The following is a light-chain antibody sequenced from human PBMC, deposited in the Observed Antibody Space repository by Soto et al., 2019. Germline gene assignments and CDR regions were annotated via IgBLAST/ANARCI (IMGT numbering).Light chain of an antibody. V-gene: IGLV1-51*01. CDR1: SSNIGNNY. CDR2: DND. CDR3: ATWDRSLSVGV. Sequence: QSVLTQPPSVSAAPGQKVTISCSGSSSNIGNNYVFWYQQLPGTAPKLLIYDNDKRPSGIRDRFSGSKSGTSATLGITGLQTGDESDYYCATWDRSLSVGVFGGGTEVTVL. J-gene: IGLJ2*01.